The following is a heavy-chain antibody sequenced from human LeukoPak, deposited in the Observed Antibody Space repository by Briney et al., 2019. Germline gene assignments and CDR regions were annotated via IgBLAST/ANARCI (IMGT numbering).Heavy chain of an antibody. CDR2: INGDGGST. V-gene: IGHV3-23*01. D-gene: IGHD3-10*01. J-gene: IGHJ4*02. Sequence: GGSLRLSCAASGFTFSSYAMSWVRQARGKGLEWVSAINGDGGSTYYADSVKGRFTISRDNSNNTLFLQVNSLRVEDTAVYYCAKWGAQSGSYGVVDCWGRGTLVTVSS. CDR3: AKWGAQSGSYGVVDC. CDR1: GFTFSSYA.